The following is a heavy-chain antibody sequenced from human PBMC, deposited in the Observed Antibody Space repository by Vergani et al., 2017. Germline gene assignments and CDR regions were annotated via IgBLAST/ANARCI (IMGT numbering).Heavy chain of an antibody. Sequence: EVQLVESGGGLVKPGGSLRLSCAASGFTFSNAWMSWVRQAPGKGLEWVGRIKSKTDGGTTDYAAPVKGRFTISRDDSKNTLYLQMNSLKTEDTAVYYCTTDIEGAYGDYSLNYWGQGTLVTVSS. J-gene: IGHJ4*02. V-gene: IGHV3-15*01. CDR2: IKSKTDGGTT. CDR1: GFTFSNAW. D-gene: IGHD4-17*01. CDR3: TTDIEGAYGDYSLNY.